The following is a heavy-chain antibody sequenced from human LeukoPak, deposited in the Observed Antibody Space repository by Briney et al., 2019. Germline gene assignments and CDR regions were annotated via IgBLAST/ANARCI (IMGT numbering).Heavy chain of an antibody. D-gene: IGHD3-10*01. CDR2: INHSGST. CDR3: ARRRGVLLWFGEFLPHNWFDP. Sequence: SETLSLTCAVYGGSFSGYYWSWIRQPPGKGLEWIGEINHSGSTNYNPSLKSRVTISVDTSKNQFSLKLSSVTAADTAVYYCARRRGVLLWFGEFLPHNWFDPWGQGTLVTVSS. V-gene: IGHV4-34*01. CDR1: GGSFSGYY. J-gene: IGHJ5*02.